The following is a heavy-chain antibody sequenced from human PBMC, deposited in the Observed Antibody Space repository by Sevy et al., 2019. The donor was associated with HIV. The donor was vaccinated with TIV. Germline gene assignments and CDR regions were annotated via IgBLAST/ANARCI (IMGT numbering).Heavy chain of an antibody. CDR2: INHSGST. V-gene: IGHV4-34*01. D-gene: IGHD3-3*01. CDR1: GGSFSGYY. J-gene: IGHJ6*02. Sequence: SETLSLTCAVYGGSFSGYYWSWIRQPPGKGLEWIGEINHSGSTNYNPSLKSRVTISVDTSKNQFSLKLSSVTAADTAVYYCARCGAYYDFWSGYYDHYYGMDVWGQGTTVTVSS. CDR3: ARCGAYYDFWSGYYDHYYGMDV.